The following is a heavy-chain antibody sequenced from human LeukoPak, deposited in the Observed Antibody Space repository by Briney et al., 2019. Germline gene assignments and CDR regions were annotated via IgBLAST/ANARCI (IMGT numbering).Heavy chain of an antibody. CDR1: GSSFSSYY. CDR3: ARGGEDFTVDTAMALDS. CDR2: IYYSGGT. Sequence: SETLSLTCTVSGSSFSSYYWSWIRQPPGEGLEWIGYIYYSGGTTYNPSLRSRVTISVDTSKNQFSLKVRSVTAADTAIYYCARGGEDFTVDTAMALDSWGQGTLVTVSS. D-gene: IGHD5-18*01. J-gene: IGHJ4*02. V-gene: IGHV4-59*01.